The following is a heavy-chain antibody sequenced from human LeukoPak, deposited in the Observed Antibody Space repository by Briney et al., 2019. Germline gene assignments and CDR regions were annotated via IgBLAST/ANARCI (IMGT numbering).Heavy chain of an antibody. Sequence: GGSLRLSCAASGVTFSSSWMSWVRQAPGKGLEWVANIKQDGSRKLYVDSVQGRFTISRDNSKNTLYLQMNSLRAEDTAVYYCAKGVVGGSYFGFDYWGQGTLVTVSS. V-gene: IGHV3-7*01. CDR3: AKGVVGGSYFGFDY. CDR1: GVTFSSSW. J-gene: IGHJ4*02. CDR2: IKQDGSRK. D-gene: IGHD1-26*01.